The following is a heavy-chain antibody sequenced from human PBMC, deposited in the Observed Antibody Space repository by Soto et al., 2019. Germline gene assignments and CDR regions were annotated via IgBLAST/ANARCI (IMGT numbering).Heavy chain of an antibody. CDR3: ARFDAYCYDSSGYYPYYYGMDV. Sequence: SETLSLTCTVSGGSISSGGYYWSWIRQHPGKGLEWIGYIYYSGSTYYNPSLKSRVTISVDTSKNQFSLKLSSVTAADTAVYYCARFDAYCYDSSGYYPYYYGMDVWGQGTTVTVSS. D-gene: IGHD3-22*01. V-gene: IGHV4-31*03. J-gene: IGHJ6*02. CDR1: GGSISSGGYY. CDR2: IYYSGST.